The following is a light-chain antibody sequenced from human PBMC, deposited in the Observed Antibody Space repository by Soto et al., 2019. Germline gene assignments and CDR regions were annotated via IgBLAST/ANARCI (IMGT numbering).Light chain of an antibody. CDR2: EDN. V-gene: IGLV6-57*01. CDR3: QSYDATNQV. CDR1: SGSIASNY. Sequence: NFMLTQPHSVSESPGKTVIISCTRSSGSIASNYVQWYQQRPGSSPTTVIYEDNQRPSGVPDRFSGSIDSSSNSASLTISGLETEDEADYFCQSYDATNQVFVGGTKVTVL. J-gene: IGLJ3*02.